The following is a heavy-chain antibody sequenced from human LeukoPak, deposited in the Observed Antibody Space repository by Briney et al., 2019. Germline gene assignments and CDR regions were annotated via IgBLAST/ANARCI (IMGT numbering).Heavy chain of an antibody. J-gene: IGHJ5*02. CDR3: ARGNIASTGLSWFDP. Sequence: ASVKVSCKASGYTFTNYDINWVRQTSGRGLEWMGWLNPNNGKRGYAQKFQGRVTITRDTSTSTAYIELSSLRSEDTAVYYCARGNIASTGLSWFDPWGQGTLVTVSS. CDR1: GYTFTNYD. D-gene: IGHD6-13*01. V-gene: IGHV1-8*02. CDR2: LNPNNGKR.